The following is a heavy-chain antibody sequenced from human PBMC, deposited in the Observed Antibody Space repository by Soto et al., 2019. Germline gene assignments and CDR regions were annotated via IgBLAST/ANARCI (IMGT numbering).Heavy chain of an antibody. CDR1: GYSISSGYY. D-gene: IGHD3-22*01. Sequence: SETLSLTCAVSGYSISSGYYWGWIRQPPGKGLEWIGSIYHSGSTYYNPSLKSRVTISVDTSKNQFSLKLSSVTAADTAVYYCASAPYDSSGLFDYWGQGSLVTVSS. CDR3: ASAPYDSSGLFDY. V-gene: IGHV4-38-2*01. CDR2: IYHSGST. J-gene: IGHJ4*02.